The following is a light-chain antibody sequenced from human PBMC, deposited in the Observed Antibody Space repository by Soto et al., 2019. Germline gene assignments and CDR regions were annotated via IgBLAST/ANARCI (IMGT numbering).Light chain of an antibody. CDR1: QSVGNNY. J-gene: IGKJ1*01. V-gene: IGKV3-20*01. Sequence: EIMLTQSPGTLSLSPGERATLSCRASQSVGNNYLAWYQHKPGQAPRLLIYGASSRATGIPDRFGGSGSGTDFTLTISSLEPEDFAVYYCQVHATAPWTFGQGTKVEIK. CDR3: QVHATAPWT. CDR2: GAS.